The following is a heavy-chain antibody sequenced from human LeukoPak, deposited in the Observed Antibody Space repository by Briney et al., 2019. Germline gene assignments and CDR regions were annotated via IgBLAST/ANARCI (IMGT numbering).Heavy chain of an antibody. J-gene: IGHJ3*02. CDR3: ARDRIFRAFDI. CDR2: ISSSSSYI. CDR1: GFTFSNYS. Sequence: GGSLRLSCAASGFTFSNYSMNWVRQAPGKGLEWVSSISSSSSYIYYADSVKGRFTISRDNAKNTLYLQMNNLRAEDTAVYYCARDRIFRAFDIWGQGTMVTVSS. D-gene: IGHD2-15*01. V-gene: IGHV3-21*01.